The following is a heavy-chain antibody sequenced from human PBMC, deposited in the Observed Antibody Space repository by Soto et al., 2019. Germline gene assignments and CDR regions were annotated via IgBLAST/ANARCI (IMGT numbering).Heavy chain of an antibody. D-gene: IGHD2-15*01. CDR1: GYTFTSYG. Sequence: ASVKVSCKASGYTFTSYGISWVRQAPGQGLEWMGGIIPIFGTANYAQKFQGRVTITADESTSTAYMELSSLRSEDTAVYYCARESRYCSGGSCYFLPGIDYWGQGTLVTV. J-gene: IGHJ4*02. V-gene: IGHV1-69*13. CDR3: ARESRYCSGGSCYFLPGIDY. CDR2: IIPIFGTA.